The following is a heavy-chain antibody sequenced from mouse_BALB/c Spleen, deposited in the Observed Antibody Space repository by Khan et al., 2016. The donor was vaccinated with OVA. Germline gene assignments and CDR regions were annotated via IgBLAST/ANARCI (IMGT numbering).Heavy chain of an antibody. J-gene: IGHJ4*01. D-gene: IGHD2-3*01. V-gene: IGHV3-2*02. CDR1: GYSIPSDYA. Sequence: EVQLQESGPGLVKPSQSLSLTCPVTGYSIPSDYAWNWIRQFPGNKLDWMGSLSYSGSTNYNPALKSRISITRDTSKNQFFLQLNSVTTEDTATYYCARDGSRYNYAMDYWGQGTSVTVSS. CDR3: ARDGSRYNYAMDY. CDR2: LSYSGST.